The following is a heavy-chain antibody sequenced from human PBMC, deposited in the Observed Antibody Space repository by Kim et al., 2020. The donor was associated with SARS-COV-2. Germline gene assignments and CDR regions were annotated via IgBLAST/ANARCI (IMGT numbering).Heavy chain of an antibody. D-gene: IGHD6-13*01. CDR3: AKVRAPQLVIAGIDY. V-gene: IGHV3-23*01. Sequence: DSTQGRFTIPRDNSKNTAYLQMNSLRAEDTAVYYCAKVRAPQLVIAGIDYWGQGTLVTVSS. J-gene: IGHJ4*02.